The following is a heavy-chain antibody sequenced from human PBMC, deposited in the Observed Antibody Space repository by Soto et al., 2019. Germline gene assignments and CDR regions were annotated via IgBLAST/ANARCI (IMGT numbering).Heavy chain of an antibody. D-gene: IGHD3-3*01. CDR1: GFTFSSYA. Sequence: SLRLSCAASGFTFSSYALTWVRQAPGKGLEWVSGISDGGDSTHYADSVKGRFTVSRDNSKNTLYLQINSLRAEDTAVYYCAKHSTTYDSWSGAVKGAFDIWGQGTMVTVSS. CDR2: ISDGGDST. CDR3: AKHSTTYDSWSGAVKGAFDI. V-gene: IGHV3-23*01. J-gene: IGHJ3*02.